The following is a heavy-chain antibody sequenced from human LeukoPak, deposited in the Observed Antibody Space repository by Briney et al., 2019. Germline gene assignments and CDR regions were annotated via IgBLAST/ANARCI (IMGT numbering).Heavy chain of an antibody. D-gene: IGHD2-8*01. CDR2: INSFGGDT. Sequence: GASAKVSCKASGYTFTRYYMQWVRQAPGQGLEWMGIINSFGGDTTYAQKFQGRLTITRDASTSTVHMELSSLTSEDTAVYYCARDGSSVFGSVDFDYWGQGTRVIVSS. CDR1: GYTFTRYY. J-gene: IGHJ4*02. CDR3: ARDGSSVFGSVDFDY. V-gene: IGHV1-46*01.